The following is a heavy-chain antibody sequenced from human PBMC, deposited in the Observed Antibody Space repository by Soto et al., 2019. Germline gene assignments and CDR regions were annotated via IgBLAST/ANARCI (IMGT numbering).Heavy chain of an antibody. Sequence: SETLSLTCTVSGGSISSYYWSWIRQPPGKGLEWIGYIYYSGSTNYNPSLKSRVTISVDTSKNQFSLKLSSVTAADTAVYYCARFLWFGELFLYGMDVWGQGTTVT. CDR3: ARFLWFGELFLYGMDV. CDR1: GGSISSYY. V-gene: IGHV4-59*01. CDR2: IYYSGST. D-gene: IGHD3-10*01. J-gene: IGHJ6*02.